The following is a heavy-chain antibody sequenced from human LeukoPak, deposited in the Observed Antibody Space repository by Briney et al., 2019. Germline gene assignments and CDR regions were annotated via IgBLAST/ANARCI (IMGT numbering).Heavy chain of an antibody. D-gene: IGHD3-3*01. CDR3: ARRPVYYDFWSGYPAYHYYYYGMDV. V-gene: IGHV1-8*01. J-gene: IGHJ6*02. Sequence: ASVKVSCKASGYTFTSYDINWVRQATGQGLEWMGWMNPNSGNTGHAQKFQGRVTMTRNTSISTAYMELSSLRSEDTAVYYCARRPVYYDFWSGYPAYHYYYYGMDVWGQGTTVTVSS. CDR1: GYTFTSYD. CDR2: MNPNSGNT.